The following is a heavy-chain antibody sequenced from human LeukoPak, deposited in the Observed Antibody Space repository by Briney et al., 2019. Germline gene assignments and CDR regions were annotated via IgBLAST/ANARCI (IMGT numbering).Heavy chain of an antibody. CDR1: GFTFSSYE. D-gene: IGHD2-15*01. V-gene: IGHV3-48*03. CDR3: ARDGSGVYYFDY. CDR2: ISSSGSTI. Sequence: PGGSLRLSCAASGFTFSSYEMNWVRQAPGKGLEWVSYISSSGSTIYYADSVKGRFTISRDNAKNSLYLQMNSLRAEDTAVYYCARDGSGVYYFDYWAREPWSPSPQ. J-gene: IGHJ4*02.